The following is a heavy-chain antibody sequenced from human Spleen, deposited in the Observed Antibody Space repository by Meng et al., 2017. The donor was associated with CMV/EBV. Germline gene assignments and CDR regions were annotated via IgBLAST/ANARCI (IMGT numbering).Heavy chain of an antibody. V-gene: IGHV4-61*08. CDR2: VYYSGAT. CDR3: ATAGITIFGGVIDRFDF. CDR1: PGRSGGFY. Sequence: PGRSGGFYWNWVRQPPGKGLEWIGYVYYSGATNYPPSLKSRVTISMDPSKNQFSLKLNSVTAADTAVYYCATAGITIFGGVIDRFDFWGQGTLVTVSS. D-gene: IGHD3-16*02. J-gene: IGHJ5*01.